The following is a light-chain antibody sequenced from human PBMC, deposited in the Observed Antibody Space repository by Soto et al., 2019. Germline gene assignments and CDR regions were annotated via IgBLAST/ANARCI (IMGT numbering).Light chain of an antibody. CDR2: GAS. J-gene: IGKJ1*01. CDR3: QQYKDYVWT. Sequence: ETVMTQSPDTLSVSPGERVTLSCRASQSVSSSLAWYQQKPGQAPRLLIYGASTRATGIPARFSGSGSGTDFTLTISSLQSDDFATYYCQQYKDYVWTFGQGTKVDIK. V-gene: IGKV3-15*01. CDR1: QSVSSS.